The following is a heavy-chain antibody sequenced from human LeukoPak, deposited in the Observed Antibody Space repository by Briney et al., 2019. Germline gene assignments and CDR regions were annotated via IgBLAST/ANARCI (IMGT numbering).Heavy chain of an antibody. CDR1: GFTFSSYG. D-gene: IGHD5-18*01. CDR3: ARDSGYSYGFGNWFDP. V-gene: IGHV3-30*02. CDR2: IRYDGSNK. J-gene: IGHJ5*02. Sequence: GGSLRLSCAASGFTFSSYGMHWVRQAPGKGLEWVAFIRYDGSNKYFADSVKGRFTISRDNSKNTLYLQMNSLRAEDTAVYYCARDSGYSYGFGNWFDPWGQGTLVTVSS.